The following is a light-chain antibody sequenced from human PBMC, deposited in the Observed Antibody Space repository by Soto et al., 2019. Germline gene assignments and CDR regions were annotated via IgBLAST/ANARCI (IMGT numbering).Light chain of an antibody. CDR2: LGS. J-gene: IGKJ4*01. CDR3: MQALQTRT. Sequence: DIVMTQSPLSLPVTPGEPASISCRSSQSLLHSNGYNYLDWYLQKPGQSPQLLIYLGSNRASGVHDRFSGSGSGTDFTLKISRVEAEDVGVYFCMQALQTRTFGGGTKVEIK. V-gene: IGKV2-28*01. CDR1: QSLLHSNGYNY.